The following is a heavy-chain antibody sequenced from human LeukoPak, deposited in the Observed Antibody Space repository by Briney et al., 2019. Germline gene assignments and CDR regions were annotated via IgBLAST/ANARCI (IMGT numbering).Heavy chain of an antibody. CDR2: INHSGST. CDR3: AATVAGSGCFDY. J-gene: IGHJ4*02. CDR1: GGSFSGYY. D-gene: IGHD3-22*01. Sequence: SETLSLTCAVYGGSFSGYYWGWIRQPPGKGLEWIGEINHSGSTNYNPSLKSRVTISVDTSKNQFSLKLSSVTAADTAVYYCAATVAGSGCFDYWGQGTLVTVSS. V-gene: IGHV4-34*01.